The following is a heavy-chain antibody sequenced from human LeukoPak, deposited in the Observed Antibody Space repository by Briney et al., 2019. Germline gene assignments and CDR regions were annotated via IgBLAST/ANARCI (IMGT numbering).Heavy chain of an antibody. CDR1: GYTFTSYD. Sequence: GASVKVSCKASGYTFTSYDINWVRQATGQGLEWMGWISAYNGNTNYAQKLQGRVTMTTDTSTSTAYMELRSLRSDDTAVYYCARDEGSFCSGGSCESDYWGQGTLVTVSS. CDR3: ARDEGSFCSGGSCESDY. CDR2: ISAYNGNT. D-gene: IGHD2-15*01. J-gene: IGHJ4*02. V-gene: IGHV1-18*01.